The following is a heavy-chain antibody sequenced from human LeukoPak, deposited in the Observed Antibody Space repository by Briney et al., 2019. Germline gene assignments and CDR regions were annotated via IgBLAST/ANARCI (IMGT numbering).Heavy chain of an antibody. CDR2: ISSSSSYI. J-gene: IGHJ4*02. CDR1: GFTFSSYS. CDR3: AREHPDGYFDH. Sequence: GSLRLSCAASGFTFSSYSMNWVRQAPGKGLEWVSSISSSSSYIYYADSVKGRFTISRDNAKNSLYLQMNSLRAEDTAVYYCAREHPDGYFDHWGQGTLVTVSS. V-gene: IGHV3-21*01.